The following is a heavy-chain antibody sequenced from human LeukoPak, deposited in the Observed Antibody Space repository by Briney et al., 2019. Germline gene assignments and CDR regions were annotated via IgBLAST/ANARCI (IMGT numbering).Heavy chain of an antibody. CDR1: GYTFTSYG. D-gene: IGHD6-13*01. V-gene: IGHV1-18*01. J-gene: IGHJ5*02. Sequence: GASVKVSCKASGYTFTSYGISWVRQAPGQGLEWMGWISAYNGNTNYAQKLQGRVTMTTDTSTSTAYMELRSLRSDDTAVYYCARDRLPHIIAAAGTGFDPWGQGTLVTVSS. CDR3: ARDRLPHIIAAAGTGFDP. CDR2: ISAYNGNT.